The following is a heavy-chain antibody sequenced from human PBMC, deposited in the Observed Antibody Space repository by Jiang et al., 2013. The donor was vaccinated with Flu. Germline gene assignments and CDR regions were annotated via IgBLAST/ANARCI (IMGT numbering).Heavy chain of an antibody. V-gene: IGHV4-39*01. CDR2: ISYDGST. J-gene: IGHJ4*02. D-gene: IGHD1-1*01. CDR1: GGSISSSSYY. Sequence: GPGLVKPSETLSLACTVSGGSISSSSYYGGWIRQPPGKGLEWIGSISYDGSTYYNPSLKSRVTISVDTSKNQFSLKLSSATAADSAVYYCARQLNTGIYGRGYFDYWGQGTLVTVSS. CDR3: ARQLNTGIYGRGYFDY.